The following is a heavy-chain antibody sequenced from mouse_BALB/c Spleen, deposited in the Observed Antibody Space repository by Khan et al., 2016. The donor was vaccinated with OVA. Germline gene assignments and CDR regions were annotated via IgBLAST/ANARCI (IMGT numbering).Heavy chain of an antibody. CDR1: GYTFTSYT. J-gene: IGHJ3*01. CDR2: INPSNDYT. V-gene: IGHV1-4*01. D-gene: IGHD2-14*01. Sequence: QVQLQQSGAELARRGASVKMSCKASGYTFTSYTIHWIKKRPGQGLEWIGYINPSNDYTNYNQKFKDKATLTTDKSSTTAYLRLSSLTSDDSAVYNCVRDGAYHRNDGWFAYWGQGTLVTVSA. CDR3: VRDGAYHRNDGWFAY.